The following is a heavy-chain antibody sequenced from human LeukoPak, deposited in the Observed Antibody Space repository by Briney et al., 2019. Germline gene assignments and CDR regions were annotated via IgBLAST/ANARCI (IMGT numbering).Heavy chain of an antibody. CDR3: AKEGSIFGVVIRPYYFDY. V-gene: IGHV3-30*18. J-gene: IGHJ4*02. CDR1: GFTFSSYG. CDR2: ISYDGSNK. D-gene: IGHD3-3*01. Sequence: PGRSLRLSCAASGFTFSSYGMHWVRQAPGKGLEWVAVISYDGSNKYYADSVKGRFTISRGNSKNTLYLQMNSLRAEDTAVYYCAKEGSIFGVVIRPYYFDYWGQGTLVTVSS.